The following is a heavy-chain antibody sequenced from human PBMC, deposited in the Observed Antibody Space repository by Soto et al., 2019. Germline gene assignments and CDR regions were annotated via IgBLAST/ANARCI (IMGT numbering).Heavy chain of an antibody. J-gene: IGHJ4*02. CDR2: ISSSGSTI. V-gene: IGHV3-48*03. CDR3: ARADEVGIMVYAIGSGYFDY. Sequence: GGSLRLSCAASGFTFSSYEMNWVRQAPGKGLEWVSYISSSGSTIYYADSVKGRFTISRDNAKNSLYLQMNSLRAEDTAVYYCARADEVGIMVYAIGSGYFDYWGQGTLVTVSS. D-gene: IGHD2-8*01. CDR1: GFTFSSYE.